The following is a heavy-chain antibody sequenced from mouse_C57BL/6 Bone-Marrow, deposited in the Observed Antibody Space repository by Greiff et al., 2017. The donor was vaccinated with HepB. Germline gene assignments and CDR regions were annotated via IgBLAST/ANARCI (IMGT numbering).Heavy chain of an antibody. CDR3: VRGASYCRNCGYWYSDV. V-gene: IGHV8-12*01. Sequence: QVTLKVCGPGILQSSQTLSLTCSFSGFSLSTSGMGVSWLRQPSGKGLEWLAHIYWDDDKRYNPSLKSRLTISKDTSRNQVFLKITSVDTADTATYYLVRGASYCRNCGYWYSDVWGTGTTVTVSS. CDR2: IYWDDDK. D-gene: IGHD2-5*01. J-gene: IGHJ1*03. CDR1: GFSLSTSGMG.